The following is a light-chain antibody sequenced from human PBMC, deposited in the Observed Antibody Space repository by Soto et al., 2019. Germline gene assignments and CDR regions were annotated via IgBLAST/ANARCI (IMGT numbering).Light chain of an antibody. J-gene: IGKJ1*01. CDR1: QIISSY. CDR2: AAS. V-gene: IGKV1-39*01. Sequence: DIQMTQSPSWLSASVGDRVTITCRPSQIISSYLNWYHQKPGKAPKLLIYAASSLHSGVPSRFSSSGSGTDFTLTISSLQPEDFATYYCHQSYSTPRTFGQGTKVDIK. CDR3: HQSYSTPRT.